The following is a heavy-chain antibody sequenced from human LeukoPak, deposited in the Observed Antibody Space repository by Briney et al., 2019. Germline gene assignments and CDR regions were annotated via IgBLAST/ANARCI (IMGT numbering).Heavy chain of an antibody. J-gene: IGHJ4*02. V-gene: IGHV4-31*03. CDR3: ARDVDYGSGSALGY. CDR1: GGSISSGGSY. D-gene: IGHD3-10*01. CDR2: IYYSGST. Sequence: SETLSLTCTVSGGSISSGGSYWSWIRQHPGKGLEWIGYIYYSGSTYYNPSLKSRVTISVDTSKNQFSLKLSSVTAADTAVYYCARDVDYGSGSALGYWGQGTLVTVSS.